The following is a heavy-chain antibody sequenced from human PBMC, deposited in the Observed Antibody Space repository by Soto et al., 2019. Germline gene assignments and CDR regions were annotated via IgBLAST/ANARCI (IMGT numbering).Heavy chain of an antibody. CDR3: AKVSSTVTPLDY. D-gene: IGHD4-4*01. Sequence: QVQLVESGGGVVQPGRSLRLSCAASGFTFSSYGMHWVRQAPGKGLEWVAVISYDGSNKYYADSVKGRFTLSRDNSKNTLYLKMNSLRAEDTAVYYCAKVSSTVTPLDYWGQGTLVTVSS. CDR2: ISYDGSNK. J-gene: IGHJ4*02. V-gene: IGHV3-30*18. CDR1: GFTFSSYG.